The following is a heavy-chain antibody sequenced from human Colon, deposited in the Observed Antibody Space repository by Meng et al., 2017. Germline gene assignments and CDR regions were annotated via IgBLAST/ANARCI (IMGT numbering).Heavy chain of an antibody. Sequence: GESLKIFCSGSGFTFSNYWMNWVRQAPGKGLEWVANIKQDGSEKHYVDSVEGRFTISRDNAKNSLYLQMNSLRDEDTAVYYCARDQGSYGNFQHWGQGTLVTVSS. V-gene: IGHV3-7*01. D-gene: IGHD3-16*01. CDR2: IKQDGSEK. CDR1: GFTFSNYW. CDR3: ARDQGSYGNFQH. J-gene: IGHJ1*01.